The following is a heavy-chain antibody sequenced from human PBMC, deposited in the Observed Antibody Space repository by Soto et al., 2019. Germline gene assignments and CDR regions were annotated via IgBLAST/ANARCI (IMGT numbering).Heavy chain of an antibody. V-gene: IGHV1-69*02. CDR1: GGTFSSYT. J-gene: IGHJ1*01. CDR3: ALCSGGSCYSAEYFPH. CDR2: IIPILGIA. D-gene: IGHD2-15*01. Sequence: QVQLVQSGAEVKKPGSSVKVSCKASGGTFSSYTISWVRQAPGQGLEWMGRIIPILGIANYAQKFQGRVTNTADKSTSRADMELSSLRSEDTAVYYCALCSGGSCYSAEYFPHWGQGTLVTVSS.